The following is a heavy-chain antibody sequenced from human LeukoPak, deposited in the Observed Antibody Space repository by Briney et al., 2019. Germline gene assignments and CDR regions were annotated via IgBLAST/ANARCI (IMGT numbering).Heavy chain of an antibody. CDR2: ISGSGGST. CDR3: AGSYCSSTSCFLRGLYYFDY. V-gene: IGHV3-23*01. Sequence: GGSLRLSCAAPGFTFSSYAMSWVRQAPGKGLEWVSAISGSGGSTYYADSVKGRFTISRDNSKNTLYLQMNSLRAEDTAVYYCAGSYCSSTSCFLRGLYYFDYWGQGTLVTVSS. CDR1: GFTFSSYA. D-gene: IGHD2-2*01. J-gene: IGHJ4*02.